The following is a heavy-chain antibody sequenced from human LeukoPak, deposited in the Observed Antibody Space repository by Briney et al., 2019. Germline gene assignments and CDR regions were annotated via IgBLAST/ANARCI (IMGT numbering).Heavy chain of an antibody. CDR2: ISAYNGNT. D-gene: IGHD1-26*01. CDR3: ARDLPQRWELLGRGIDY. CDR1: GYTFTSYG. Sequence: AASVKVSCKASGYTFTSYGISWVRQAPGQGLEWMGWISAYNGNTNYAQKLQGRVTMTTDTSTSTAYMELRSLRSDDTAVYYCARDLPQRWELLGRGIDYWGQGTLVTVSS. V-gene: IGHV1-18*01. J-gene: IGHJ4*02.